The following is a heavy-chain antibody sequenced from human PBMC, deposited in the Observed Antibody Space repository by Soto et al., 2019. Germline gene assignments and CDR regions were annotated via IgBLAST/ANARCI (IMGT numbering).Heavy chain of an antibody. V-gene: IGHV1-2*02. CDR1: GYTFTGYY. Sequence: ASVKVSCKASGYTFTGYYMHWVRQAPGQGLEWMGWINPNSGGTNYAQKFRGRVTMTRDTSISTAYMELSRLRSDDTAVYYCARDHSSGWYFDYWGQGTLVTVSS. J-gene: IGHJ4*02. CDR3: ARDHSSGWYFDY. D-gene: IGHD6-19*01. CDR2: INPNSGGT.